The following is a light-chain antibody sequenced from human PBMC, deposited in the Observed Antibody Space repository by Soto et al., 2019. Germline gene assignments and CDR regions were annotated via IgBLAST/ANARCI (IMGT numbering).Light chain of an antibody. CDR1: QDSSNW. V-gene: IGKV1D-16*01. J-gene: IGKJ4*01. CDR3: QQYNSYPT. Sequence: DIQMTQSPSSLSASVGDRVTITCRASQDSSNWLAWYQQKPGKAPKSLVYAASSLQSWVPSRFSGSGSGTYFTLTISSLQPEDFATYYCQQYNSYPTFGGGTKVEIK. CDR2: AAS.